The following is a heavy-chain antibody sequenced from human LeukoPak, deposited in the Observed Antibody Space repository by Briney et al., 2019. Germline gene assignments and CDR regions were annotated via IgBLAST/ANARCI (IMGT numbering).Heavy chain of an antibody. V-gene: IGHV1-18*01. D-gene: IGHD3-22*01. CDR2: ISAYNGNT. CDR1: GYTFNTYG. J-gene: IGHJ4*02. Sequence: ASVKVSCKASGYTFNTYGISWVRQAPGQGLEWMGWISAYNGNTNYAQKLQGRVTMTTDTSTRTAYMELRSLRSDDTAVYYCARDLGPYYYDSSGYPYYFDYWGQGTLVTVSS. CDR3: ARDLGPYYYDSSGYPYYFDY.